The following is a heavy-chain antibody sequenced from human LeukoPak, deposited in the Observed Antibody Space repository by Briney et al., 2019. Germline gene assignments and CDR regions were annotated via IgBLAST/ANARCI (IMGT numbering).Heavy chain of an antibody. CDR1: GGSISSNSEY. CDR2: IYYSGTT. Sequence: SETLSLTCTVSGGSISSNSEYCGWIRQPPGKGLEWIGNIYYSGTTYYNPSLKSRVTISVDTSKSRFSLKLSSVTAADTAVYYCARPYGGNPGYFDYWGQGTLVTVSS. J-gene: IGHJ4*02. D-gene: IGHD4-23*01. V-gene: IGHV4-39*01. CDR3: ARPYGGNPGYFDY.